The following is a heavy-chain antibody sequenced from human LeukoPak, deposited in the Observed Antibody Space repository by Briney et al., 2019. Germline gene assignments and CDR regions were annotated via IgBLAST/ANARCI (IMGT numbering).Heavy chain of an antibody. V-gene: IGHV3-11*06. J-gene: IGHJ5*02. D-gene: IGHD4-17*01. CDR2: ISSSSSYT. CDR1: GFTFSDYY. Sequence: GGSLRLSCAASGFTFSDYYMSWIRQAPGKGLEWVSYISSSSSYTNYADSVKGRFTISRDNAKNSLYLQTNSLRAEDTAVYYCARYATTLDPWGQGTLVTVSS. CDR3: ARYATTLDP.